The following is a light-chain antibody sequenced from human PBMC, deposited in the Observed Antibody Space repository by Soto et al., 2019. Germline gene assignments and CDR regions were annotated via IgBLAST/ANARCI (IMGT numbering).Light chain of an antibody. CDR1: QSVIGY. J-gene: IGKJ1*01. Sequence: EVVLTQSPVTLSLAPGDRATLSCRASQSVIGYLAWYQQKPGQAPRLLIYDVSNRATGIPARFSGSGSGTEFTLTISGLQSEDFAVYYCQQYSIWRTFGQGTKVDIK. CDR2: DVS. CDR3: QQYSIWRT. V-gene: IGKV3-11*01.